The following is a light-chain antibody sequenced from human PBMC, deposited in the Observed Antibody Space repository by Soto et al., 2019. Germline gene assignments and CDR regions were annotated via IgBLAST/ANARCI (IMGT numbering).Light chain of an antibody. CDR3: SSYAGSNNWV. Sequence: QSALTQPPSASGSPGQSVTISCTGTSSDVGGYNYVSWYQHHPGKAPKLLISEVSKRPSGVPDRFSGSKSANTASLTVSGLQAEDEADYYCSSYAGSNNWVFGGGTKVTVL. J-gene: IGLJ3*02. CDR1: SSDVGGYNY. V-gene: IGLV2-8*01. CDR2: EVS.